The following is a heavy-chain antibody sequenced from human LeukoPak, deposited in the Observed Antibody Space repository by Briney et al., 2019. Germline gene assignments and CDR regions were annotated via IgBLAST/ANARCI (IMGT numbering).Heavy chain of an antibody. Sequence: PGGSLRLSCAASGFTFSSHAMHWVRQAPGKGLEWVAVISYDGSNKYYADSVKGRFTISRDNSKNTLYLQMNSLRAEDTAVYYCARAYGAYGFDYWGQGTLVTVSS. CDR3: ARAYGAYGFDY. CDR2: ISYDGSNK. CDR1: GFTFSSHA. D-gene: IGHD4-17*01. V-gene: IGHV3-30*04. J-gene: IGHJ4*02.